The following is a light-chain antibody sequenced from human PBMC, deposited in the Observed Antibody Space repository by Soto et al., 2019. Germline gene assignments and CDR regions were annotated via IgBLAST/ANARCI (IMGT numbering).Light chain of an antibody. CDR1: QSVSSY. Sequence: EFVLTQYPATLSLSPGERATLSCRASQSVSSYLAWYQQKPGQAPRLLIYGASTRAAGIPDRFSGSGSGTDFTLTITRLEPEDSAVYFCQQYTGPPTTFGQGTRLE. CDR2: GAS. V-gene: IGKV3-11*01. J-gene: IGKJ5*01. CDR3: QQYTGPPTT.